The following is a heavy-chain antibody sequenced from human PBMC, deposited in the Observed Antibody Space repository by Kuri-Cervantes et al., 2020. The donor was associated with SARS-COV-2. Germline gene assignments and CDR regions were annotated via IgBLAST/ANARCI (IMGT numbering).Heavy chain of an antibody. J-gene: IGHJ4*02. CDR1: GFTFSSYA. D-gene: IGHD6-13*01. V-gene: IGHV3-23*01. Sequence: GGSLRLSCAASGFTFSSYAMSWVRQAPGKGLEWVSAISGSGGSTYYADSVKGRFTISRDNSKNTLYLQMNSLRAEDTAVYYCAKQGSSSTQGFLDYWGPRTLVTVSS. CDR2: ISGSGGST. CDR3: AKQGSSSTQGFLDY.